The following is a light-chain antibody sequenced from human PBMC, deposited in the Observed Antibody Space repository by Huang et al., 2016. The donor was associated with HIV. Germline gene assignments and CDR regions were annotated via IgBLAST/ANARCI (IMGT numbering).Light chain of an antibody. Sequence: IQLTQSPSSLSASVGDRVTITCRASQDISSYFAWYQQKPGKAPKLLIYAASTLQRGVPSSVSGSGSWTDFTLTISILQPEDFAAYYCQQLNSYPQTFGGGTKVEIK. CDR2: AAS. J-gene: IGKJ4*01. CDR1: QDISSY. CDR3: QQLNSYPQT. V-gene: IGKV1-9*01.